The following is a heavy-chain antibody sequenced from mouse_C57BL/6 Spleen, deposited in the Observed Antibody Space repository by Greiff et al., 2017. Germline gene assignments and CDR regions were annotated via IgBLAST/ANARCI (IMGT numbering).Heavy chain of an antibody. CDR3: ARNWGHYGYLFDY. CDR2: IWSGGST. V-gene: IGHV2-2*01. D-gene: IGHD2-2*01. Sequence: VKLMESGPGLVQPSQSLSITCTVSGFSLTSYGVHWVRQSPGKGLEWLGVIWSGGSTDYNAAFISRLSISKDNSKSQVFFKMNSLQADDTAIYYCARNWGHYGYLFDYWGQGTTLTVSS. CDR1: GFSLTSYG. J-gene: IGHJ2*01.